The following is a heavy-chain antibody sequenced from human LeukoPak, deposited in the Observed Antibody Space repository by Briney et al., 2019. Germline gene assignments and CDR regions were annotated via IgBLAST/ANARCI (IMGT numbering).Heavy chain of an antibody. J-gene: IGHJ4*02. Sequence: GGSLRLSCAASGFTVSNNYMSWVRQAPGKGLEWVSVINSGGGTYYADSVKARFTISRDNSKNTVYLQMNSLTGDDTAVYYCATRIELGRYDNWGQGTLVTVSS. D-gene: IGHD6-19*01. CDR2: INSGGGT. V-gene: IGHV3-66*01. CDR1: GFTVSNNY. CDR3: ATRIELGRYDN.